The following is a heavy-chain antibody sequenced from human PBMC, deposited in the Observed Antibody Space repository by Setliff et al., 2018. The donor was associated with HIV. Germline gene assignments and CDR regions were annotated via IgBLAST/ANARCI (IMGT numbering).Heavy chain of an antibody. V-gene: IGHV1-3*01. CDR3: ARGYCTNAVCSDAFDI. CDR2: INVANGNT. Sequence: ASVKVSCKASGYSFTSHSIHWVRQAPGQSLEWMGWINVANGNTKYSQKFQDRVTITRDTSTSTAYMELRSLRSDDTAVYYCARGYCTNAVCSDAFDIWGQGTMVTVSS. J-gene: IGHJ3*02. D-gene: IGHD2-8*01. CDR1: GYSFTSHS.